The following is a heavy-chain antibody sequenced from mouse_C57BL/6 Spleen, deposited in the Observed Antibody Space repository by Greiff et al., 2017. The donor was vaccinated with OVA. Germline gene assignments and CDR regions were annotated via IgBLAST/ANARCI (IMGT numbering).Heavy chain of an antibody. Sequence: VQLQQSGAELVRPGTSVKVSCKASGYAFTNYLIEWVKQRPGQGLEWIGVINPGSGGTNYNEKFKGKATLTADKSSSTAYMPLISLTSAVSAVYFCARRALYYAMDYWGQGTSVTVSS. CDR2: INPGSGGT. CDR1: GYAFTNYL. V-gene: IGHV1-54*01. CDR3: ARRALYYAMDY. J-gene: IGHJ4*01.